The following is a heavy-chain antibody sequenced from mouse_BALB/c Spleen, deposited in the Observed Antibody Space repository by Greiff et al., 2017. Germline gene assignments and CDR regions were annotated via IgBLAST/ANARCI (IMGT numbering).Heavy chain of an antibody. V-gene: IGHV5-6*02. CDR2: ISSGGSYT. D-gene: IGHD1-1*01. CDR3: ARRGTTVVAPYAMDY. J-gene: IGHJ4*01. Sequence: EVKLMESGGDLVKPGGSLKLSCAASGFTFSSYGMSWVRQTPDKRLEWVATISSGGSYTYYPDSVKGRFTISRDNARNILYLQMSSLRSEDTAMYYCARRGTTVVAPYAMDYWGQGTSVTVSS. CDR1: GFTFSSYG.